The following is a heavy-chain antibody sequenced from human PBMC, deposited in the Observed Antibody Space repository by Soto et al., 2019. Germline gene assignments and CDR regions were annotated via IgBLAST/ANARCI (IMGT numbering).Heavy chain of an antibody. J-gene: IGHJ4*02. CDR3: ARAAYSSGWATFVY. CDR1: GYTFTSYA. V-gene: IGHV1-3*01. D-gene: IGHD6-19*01. CDR2: INAGNGNT. Sequence: QVQLVQSGAEVKKPGASVKVSCKASGYTFTSYAMHWVRQAPGQRLERMGWINAGNGNTKYSQKFHGRVTITRDTSASTAYMELSSLRSEDTAVYYCARAAYSSGWATFVYWGQGTLVTVSS.